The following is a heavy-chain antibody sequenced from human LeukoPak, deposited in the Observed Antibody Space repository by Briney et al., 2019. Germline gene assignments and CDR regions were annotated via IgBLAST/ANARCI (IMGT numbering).Heavy chain of an antibody. CDR1: GYTFTSYD. CDR3: ARVRRARTSGPAYYFDY. Sequence: ASVKVSSKASGYTFTSYDINWVRQATGQGLEWMGWMNPNSGNTGYAQKFQGRVTMTRNTSISTAYMELSSLRSEDTAVYYCARVRRARTSGPAYYFDYWGQGTLVTVSS. D-gene: IGHD2-2*01. V-gene: IGHV1-8*01. CDR2: MNPNSGNT. J-gene: IGHJ4*02.